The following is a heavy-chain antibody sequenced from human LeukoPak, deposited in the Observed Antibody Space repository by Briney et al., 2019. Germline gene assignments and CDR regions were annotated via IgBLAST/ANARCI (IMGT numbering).Heavy chain of an antibody. V-gene: IGHV3-13*01. CDR3: AREAAGRARGAFDI. CDR2: IGTAGDT. CDR1: GFTFSSYD. D-gene: IGHD6-13*01. Sequence: GGSLRLSCAASGFTFSSYDVHWVRQAPGKGLEWVSAIGTAGDTYYPGSVKGRFTISRENAKNSLYLQMNSLRAGDTAVYYCAREAAGRARGAFDIWGQGTMVTVSS. J-gene: IGHJ3*02.